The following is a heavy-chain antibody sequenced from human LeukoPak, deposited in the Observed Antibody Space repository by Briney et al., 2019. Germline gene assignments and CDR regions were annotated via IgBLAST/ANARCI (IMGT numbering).Heavy chain of an antibody. J-gene: IGHJ5*02. V-gene: IGHV3-33*01. D-gene: IGHD3-3*01. CDR1: GFTFSSYG. CDR2: ICYDGTNK. CDR3: ARGVHSDFWSGYYSPWFDP. Sequence: PGRSLRLSCAASGFTFSSYGMHWVRQAPGKGLEWVALICYDGTNKYYADSVRGRFTVSRDNSKNTLYLQMNSLRVDDTGLYSCARGVHSDFWSGYYSPWFDPWGRGTQVTVSS.